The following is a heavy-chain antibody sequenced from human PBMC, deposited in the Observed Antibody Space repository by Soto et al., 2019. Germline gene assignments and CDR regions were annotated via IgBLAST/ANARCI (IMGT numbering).Heavy chain of an antibody. J-gene: IGHJ4*02. CDR1: GGSISSYY. CDR3: ARAAYCDFWSGYSTPTDY. V-gene: IGHV4-59*12. D-gene: IGHD3-3*01. CDR2: IYESGTI. Sequence: SETLSLTCTVSGGSISSYYWSWIRQPPGKGLEWIGYIYESGTILYNPSLKTRLTISLNWSDKQFSLTLNSVTAADTAVYYCARAAYCDFWSGYSTPTDYWGQGTLVTVSS.